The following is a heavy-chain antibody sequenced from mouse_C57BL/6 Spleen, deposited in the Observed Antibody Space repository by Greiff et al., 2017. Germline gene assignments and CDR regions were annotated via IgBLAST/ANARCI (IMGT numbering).Heavy chain of an antibody. CDR2: IDPENGDT. Sequence: EVQLVESGAELVRPGASVKLSCTASGFNIKDDYMNWVKQRHEQGLEWIGWIDPENGDTEYASKFQGKATITADTSSNTAYLQLSSLTSEDTAVYYCTSNAMDYWGQGTSVTVSS. CDR1: GFNIKDDY. J-gene: IGHJ4*01. V-gene: IGHV14-4*01. CDR3: TSNAMDY.